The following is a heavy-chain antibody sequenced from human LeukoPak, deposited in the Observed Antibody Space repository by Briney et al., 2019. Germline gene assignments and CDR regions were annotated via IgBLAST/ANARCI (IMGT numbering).Heavy chain of an antibody. Sequence: PGGSLRLSCAASGFTFSSYWMSWVRQAPGKGLEWVGRIKTESEGETKDYAAPVKGRFTVSRDDSKNTFYLVMNSLKIDDTAIYYCTTGIDNGGGYWGQGTLVTVSS. V-gene: IGHV3-15*01. CDR2: IKTESEGETK. J-gene: IGHJ4*02. D-gene: IGHD1-14*01. CDR3: TTGIDNGGGY. CDR1: GFTFSSYW.